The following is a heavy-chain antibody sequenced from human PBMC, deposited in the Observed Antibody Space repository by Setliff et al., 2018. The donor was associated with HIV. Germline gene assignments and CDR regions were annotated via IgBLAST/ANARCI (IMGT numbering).Heavy chain of an antibody. CDR1: GGSFSGYC. CDR2: INHSGRT. CDR3: ARMYSGYDWSPAGARTRYFDY. D-gene: IGHD5-12*01. V-gene: IGHV4-34*01. J-gene: IGHJ4*02. Sequence: SETLSLTCAVYGGSFSGYCWSWIRQPPGKGLEWIGEINHSGRTKYNPSLKSRVTISVDTSKNQVSLKLSSVTAADAAVYYCARMYSGYDWSPAGARTRYFDYWGQGTLVTVSS.